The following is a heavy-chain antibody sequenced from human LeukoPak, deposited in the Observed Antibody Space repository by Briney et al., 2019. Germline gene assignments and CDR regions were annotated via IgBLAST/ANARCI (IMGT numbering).Heavy chain of an antibody. J-gene: IGHJ6*03. D-gene: IGHD1-26*01. Sequence: SVKVSCKASGYTFTGYYMHWVRQAPGQGLEWMGGIIPIFGTANYAQKFQGRVTITADESTSTAYMELSSLRSEDTAVYYCARGELLTRDYYYYYMDVWGKGTTVTISS. CDR1: GYTFTGYY. CDR2: IIPIFGTA. V-gene: IGHV1-69*13. CDR3: ARGELLTRDYYYYYMDV.